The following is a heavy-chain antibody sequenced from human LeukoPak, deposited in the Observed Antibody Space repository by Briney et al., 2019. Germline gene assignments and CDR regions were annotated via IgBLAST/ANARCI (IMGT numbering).Heavy chain of an antibody. Sequence: SETLSLTCTVSGGSISSGSYYWSWIRQPAGKGLEWIGRIYTSGSTYYNPSLKSRVTISLDTSKNQFSLKLSSVTAADTAVYYCARSSSVGATTSFDYWGQGTLVTVSS. CDR2: IYTSGST. CDR3: ARSSSVGATTSFDY. V-gene: IGHV4-61*02. J-gene: IGHJ4*02. CDR1: GGSISSGSYY. D-gene: IGHD1-26*01.